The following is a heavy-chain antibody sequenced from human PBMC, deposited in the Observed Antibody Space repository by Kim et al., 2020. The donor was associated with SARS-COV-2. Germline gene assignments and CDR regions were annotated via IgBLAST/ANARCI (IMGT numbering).Heavy chain of an antibody. CDR1: GYTFTSYF. Sequence: ASVKVSCKASGYTFTSYFMHWVRQAPGQGLEWMGIINPNSGSTDYAQKFQGRVTMTRDTSTSTLYMELSSLRFEDTAVYYCARDDRGSSWQKYFQHWGQGTLVTVSS. V-gene: IGHV1-46*01. J-gene: IGHJ1*01. D-gene: IGHD6-13*01. CDR2: INPNSGST. CDR3: ARDDRGSSWQKYFQH.